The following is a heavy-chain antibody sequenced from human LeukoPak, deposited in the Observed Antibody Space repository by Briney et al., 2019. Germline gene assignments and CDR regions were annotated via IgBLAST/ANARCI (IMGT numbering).Heavy chain of an antibody. Sequence: GGSLRLSCAASGFTFSSYALSWVGQAPGKGLEWVSVISGSGGSTYYADSVKGRFTISRDNSKNTLYLQMNSLRAEDTAVYYCVHCGGDCYPCCGMDVWGQGTTVTVSS. CDR1: GFTFSSYA. CDR2: ISGSGGST. J-gene: IGHJ6*02. V-gene: IGHV3-23*01. D-gene: IGHD2-21*02. CDR3: VHCGGDCYPCCGMDV.